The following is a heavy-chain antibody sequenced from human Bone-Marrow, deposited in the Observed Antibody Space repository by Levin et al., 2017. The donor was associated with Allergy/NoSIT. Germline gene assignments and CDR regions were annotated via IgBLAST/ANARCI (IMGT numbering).Heavy chain of an antibody. CDR1: GVSITSGSYY. D-gene: IGHD2-21*01. Sequence: SQTLSLTCTVSGVSITSGSYYWSWLRQPAGKGLEWIGHSYTSGNITYNPSLKSRVTISLDTSKNQFSLKLRSVTAADTAVYYCARVLQYSYYYTDVWGKGTMVTVSS. V-gene: IGHV4-61*09. CDR2: SYTSGNI. CDR3: ARVLQYSYYYTDV. J-gene: IGHJ6*03.